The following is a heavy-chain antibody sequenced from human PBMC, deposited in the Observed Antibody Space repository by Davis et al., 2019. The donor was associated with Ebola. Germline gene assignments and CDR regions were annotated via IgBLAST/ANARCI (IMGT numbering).Heavy chain of an antibody. CDR3: ARHYPYSGTYYHNFDV. D-gene: IGHD1-26*01. Sequence: GESLKISCKGSGYTFTTYWLTWVRQLPGKGLEWMGRIDPSDSETTYGPSFEGHVTISTDKSITTTYLQWTSLKASDTAMYYCARHYPYSGTYYHNFDVWGQGTMVAVSS. CDR1: GYTFTTYW. J-gene: IGHJ3*01. V-gene: IGHV5-10-1*01. CDR2: IDPSDSET.